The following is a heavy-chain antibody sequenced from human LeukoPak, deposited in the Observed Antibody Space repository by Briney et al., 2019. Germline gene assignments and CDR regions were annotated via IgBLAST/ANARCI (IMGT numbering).Heavy chain of an antibody. Sequence: SETLSLTRSVSGGSMFNYYWSWIRQPPGKGLEWIGYIHYSGNTDYNPSLKSRVTISLDTSKNQFSLKVRSVTAADTAVYYCARQGGISGYWFYYWGQGTLVTVSS. J-gene: IGHJ4*02. D-gene: IGHD3-22*01. V-gene: IGHV4-59*08. CDR1: GGSMFNYY. CDR3: ARQGGISGYWFYY. CDR2: IHYSGNT.